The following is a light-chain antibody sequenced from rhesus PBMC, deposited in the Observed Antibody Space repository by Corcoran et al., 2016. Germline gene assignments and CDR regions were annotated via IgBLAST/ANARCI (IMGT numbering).Light chain of an antibody. CDR1: QGFNSW. CDR2: KAS. Sequence: DIQMTQSPSSLSASVGDTVTITCQASQGFNSWLAWYQQKPGQAPKLRIYKASSVQSGVPSRFSGSGSGADFTLTIISLQPEDFATCSCLQYSSSPVTFGPGTKLDV. J-gene: IGKJ3*01. V-gene: IGKV1-22*01. CDR3: LQYSSSPVT.